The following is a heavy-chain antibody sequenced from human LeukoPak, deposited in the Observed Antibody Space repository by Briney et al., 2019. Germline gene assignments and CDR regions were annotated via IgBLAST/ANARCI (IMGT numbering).Heavy chain of an antibody. CDR1: GGTFSSYT. Sequence: SVKVSCKASGGTFSSYTISWVRQAPGQGLEWLGGIMPLFGTAGYAQKFQGRVTITKDESTRTVYLELTSLTSDDTAVYYCARDVHGDYGSGWFDPWGQGTLVSVSS. V-gene: IGHV1-69*05. CDR3: ARDVHGDYGSGWFDP. CDR2: IMPLFGTA. D-gene: IGHD4-17*01. J-gene: IGHJ5*02.